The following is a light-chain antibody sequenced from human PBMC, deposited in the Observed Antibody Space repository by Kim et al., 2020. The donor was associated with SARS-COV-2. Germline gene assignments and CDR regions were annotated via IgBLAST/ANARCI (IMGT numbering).Light chain of an antibody. J-gene: IGLJ2*01. Sequence: SYELTQPPSVSVSPGQTASITCSGDKLGDKYACWYQQKPGQSPVLVIYQDSKRPSGIPERFSGSNSGNTATLTINGTQAMDEADYYCQAWDSSTGVFGGGTKLTVL. CDR2: QDS. CDR1: KLGDKY. V-gene: IGLV3-1*01. CDR3: QAWDSSTGV.